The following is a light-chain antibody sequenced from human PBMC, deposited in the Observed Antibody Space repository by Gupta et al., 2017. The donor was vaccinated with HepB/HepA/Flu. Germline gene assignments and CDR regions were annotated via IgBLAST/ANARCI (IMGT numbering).Light chain of an antibody. CDR2: DVI. CDR1: SSDVGDDKY. J-gene: IGLJ3*02. CDR3: SSYTSSSTWA. V-gene: IGLV2-14*01. Sequence: QSALTQPASVSGSPGQSITISCPGTSSDVGDDKYVSWYQQHPGKAPKLMIYDVINRPSGVSNRFSGSKSGNTASLTISGLQAEDEAIYYCSSYTSSSTWAFGGGTKLTVL.